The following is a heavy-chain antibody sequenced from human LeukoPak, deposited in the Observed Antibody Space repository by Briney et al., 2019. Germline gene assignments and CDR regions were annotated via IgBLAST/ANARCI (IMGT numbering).Heavy chain of an antibody. D-gene: IGHD6-19*01. CDR1: GGSISSSNW. CDR3: ARVSIAVAGDY. V-gene: IGHV4-4*02. J-gene: IGHJ4*02. Sequence: SETLSLTCAVSGGSISSSNWWSWVRQPPGKGLEWIGEIYHSGSTNYNPSLKSRVTISVDTSKNQFSLKLSSVTAADTAVYYCARVSIAVAGDYWGQGTLVTVSS. CDR2: IYHSGST.